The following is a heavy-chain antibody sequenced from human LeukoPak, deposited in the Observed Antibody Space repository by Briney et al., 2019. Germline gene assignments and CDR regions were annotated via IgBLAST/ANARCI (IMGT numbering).Heavy chain of an antibody. CDR2: ISGSGGST. Sequence: GGSLRLSCAASGFTFSSYAMSWVRQAPGKGLEWVSAISGSGGSTCYADSVKGRFTISRDNSKNTLYLQMNSLRAEDTAVYYCAVGGYYDFWSGYHASHYYMDVWGKGTTVTVSS. D-gene: IGHD3-3*01. CDR3: AVGGYYDFWSGYHASHYYMDV. CDR1: GFTFSSYA. V-gene: IGHV3-23*01. J-gene: IGHJ6*03.